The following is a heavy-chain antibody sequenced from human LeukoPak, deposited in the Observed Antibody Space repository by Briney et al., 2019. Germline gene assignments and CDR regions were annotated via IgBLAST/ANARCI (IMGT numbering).Heavy chain of an antibody. D-gene: IGHD1-26*01. CDR2: IIPIFGTA. CDR1: GGTFSSYA. Sequence: GASVKVSCKASGGTFSSYAISWVRQAPGQGLEWMGGIIPIFGTANYAQKFQGRVTITADESTSTAYMELSSLRSEDTAVYYCARDDVGATNYFDYWGQGTLVTVSS. CDR3: ARDDVGATNYFDY. V-gene: IGHV1-69*13. J-gene: IGHJ4*02.